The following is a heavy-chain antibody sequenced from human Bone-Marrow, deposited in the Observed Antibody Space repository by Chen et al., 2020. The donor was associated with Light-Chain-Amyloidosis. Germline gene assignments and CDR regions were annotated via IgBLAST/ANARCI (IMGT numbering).Heavy chain of an antibody. Sequence: QLQLQESGPGLVRPSETLSLTCTVSGGSISINSYYWGWIRQPPGKGLEWIGSMSYSGSTYYSPSLKSRVTISVDTPENQFSLRLNSVTAADTALYYCARMFGFCSGGSCYSAYFDYWGQGALVTVSS. V-gene: IGHV4-39*01. CDR2: MSYSGST. CDR1: GGSISINSYY. D-gene: IGHD2-15*01. J-gene: IGHJ4*02. CDR3: ARMFGFCSGGSCYSAYFDY.